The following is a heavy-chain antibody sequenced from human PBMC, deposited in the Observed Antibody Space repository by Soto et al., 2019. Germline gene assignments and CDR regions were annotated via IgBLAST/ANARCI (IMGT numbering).Heavy chain of an antibody. Sequence: EVQLLESGGGLVQPGGSLRLSCAASGFTFSSYAMSWVRQAPGKGLEWVSAISGSGGSTYYADSVKGRFTISRDNCKNSLYLQMNGLRAEDTAVYYCAKSNVSRIFWPRGDNDAFDSWGQGTMVTCSS. CDR3: AKSNVSRIFWPRGDNDAFDS. J-gene: IGHJ3*02. V-gene: IGHV3-23*01. CDR2: ISGSGGST. D-gene: IGHD3-9*01. CDR1: GFTFSSYA.